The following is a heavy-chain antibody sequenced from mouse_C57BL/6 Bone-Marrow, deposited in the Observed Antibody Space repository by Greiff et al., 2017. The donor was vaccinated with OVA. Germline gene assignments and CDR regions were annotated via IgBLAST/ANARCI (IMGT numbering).Heavy chain of an antibody. V-gene: IGHV1-26*01. D-gene: IGHD1-1*01. Sequence: VQLQQSGPELVKPGASVKISCKASGYTFTDYYMNWVKQSHGKSLEWIGDINPNNGGTSYNQKFKGKATLTVDKSSSTAYMELRSLTSEDAAGYDCARDGSSYWYFDVWGTGTTVTVSS. CDR3: ARDGSSYWYFDV. J-gene: IGHJ1*03. CDR2: INPNNGGT. CDR1: GYTFTDYY.